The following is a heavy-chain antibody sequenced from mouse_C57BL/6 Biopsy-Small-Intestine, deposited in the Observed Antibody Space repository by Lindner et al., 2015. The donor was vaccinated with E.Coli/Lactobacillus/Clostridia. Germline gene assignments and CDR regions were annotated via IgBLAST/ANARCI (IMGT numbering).Heavy chain of an antibody. CDR3: ARDSCSSSSCYRGLDAFHV. CDR2: ISTKSNGKT. J-gene: IGHJ1*01. V-gene: IGHV1-7*01. Sequence: SVKVSCKASGYTFTSYGISWVRQAPGQGLEWMGWISTKSNGKTNYAPDLQGRVTMTTDTSTSTVYMELRSLTLEDTAVYYCARDSCSSSSCYRGLDAFHVWGQGTIVTVSS. D-gene: IGHD2-12*01. CDR1: GYTFTSYG.